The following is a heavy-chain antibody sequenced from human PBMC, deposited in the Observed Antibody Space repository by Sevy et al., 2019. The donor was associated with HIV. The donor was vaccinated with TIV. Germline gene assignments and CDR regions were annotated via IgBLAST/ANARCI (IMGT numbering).Heavy chain of an antibody. CDR3: ARAFLVTSRGSSLPYYYYYGMDV. CDR1: GDSVSSNSAA. J-gene: IGHJ6*02. V-gene: IGHV6-1*01. D-gene: IGHD4-4*01. CDR2: TYYRSKWYN. Sequence: SQTLSLTCAISGDSVSSNSAAWNWIRQSPSRGLEWLGRTYYRSKWYNDYAVSVKSRITINPDTSKNQFSLQLNSVTPEDTAVYYCARAFLVTSRGSSLPYYYYYGMDVWGQGTTVTVS.